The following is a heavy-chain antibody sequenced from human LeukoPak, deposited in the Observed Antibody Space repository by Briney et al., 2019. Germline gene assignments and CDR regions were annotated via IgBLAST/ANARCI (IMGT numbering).Heavy chain of an antibody. CDR1: GHAISSGYY. D-gene: IGHD2-2*01. J-gene: IGHJ3*02. V-gene: IGHV4-38-2*02. Sequence: SETLSLSCTVSGHAISSGYYWGWIRQPPGKGLEWIGSISDRGSAYYNPSLKSRVTISVDTSKSQVSLKMTSVTVADTAVYYCARPSIPSAAASALDIWGQGTMVTVSS. CDR3: ARPSIPSAAASALDI. CDR2: ISDRGSA.